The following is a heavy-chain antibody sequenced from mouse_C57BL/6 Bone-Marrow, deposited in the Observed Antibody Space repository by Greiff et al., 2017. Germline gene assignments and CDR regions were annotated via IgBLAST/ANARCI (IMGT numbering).Heavy chain of an antibody. Sequence: VQLKHSGPELVKPGASVKISCKASGYTFTDYYMNWVKQSHGKSLEWIGDINPNNGGTSYNQKFKGKATLTVDKSSSTAYMELRSLTSEDSAVYYCARLLRYWYFDVWGTGTTVTVSS. CDR2: INPNNGGT. CDR1: GYTFTDYY. CDR3: ARLLRYWYFDV. V-gene: IGHV1-26*01. J-gene: IGHJ1*03. D-gene: IGHD1-1*01.